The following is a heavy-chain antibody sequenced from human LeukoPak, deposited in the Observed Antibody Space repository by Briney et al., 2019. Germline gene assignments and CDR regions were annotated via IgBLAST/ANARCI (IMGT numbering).Heavy chain of an antibody. D-gene: IGHD3-3*01. CDR2: IKQDGSEK. CDR1: GFTFSSYW. CDR3: ARGTIFGVVPLDS. V-gene: IGHV3-7*01. Sequence: GGSLRLSCAASGFTFSSYWMSWVRQAPGKGLEWVANIKQDGSEKYYVDSVKGRFTISRDNAKNSLYLQMNSLRAEDSAVYYCARGTIFGVVPLDSWGQGTLVTVSS. J-gene: IGHJ4*02.